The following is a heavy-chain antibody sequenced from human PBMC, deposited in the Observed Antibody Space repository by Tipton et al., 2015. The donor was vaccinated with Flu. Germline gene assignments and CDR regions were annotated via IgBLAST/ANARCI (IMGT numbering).Heavy chain of an antibody. V-gene: IGHV3-33*01. CDR2: IRHDESDK. Sequence: SLRLSCAASGFTFSGYGMHWVRQAPGKGLEWVAFIRHDESDKYYADSVKGRFTISRDNAKNSLFLQMNSLRAEDTAVYYCVRKGFGDYWGQGILVTVSS. CDR1: GFTFSGYG. CDR3: VRKGFGDY. J-gene: IGHJ4*02. D-gene: IGHD3-10*01.